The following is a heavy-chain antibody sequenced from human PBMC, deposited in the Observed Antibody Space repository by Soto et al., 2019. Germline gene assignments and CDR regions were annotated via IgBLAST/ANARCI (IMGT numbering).Heavy chain of an antibody. CDR2: INPATGAA. J-gene: IGHJ3*02. Sequence: QLHLVQSGAVVKKPGASVTVSCSASGYPVTAYYMHWVRQAPGRGLEWMGGINPATGAAKYTQTCQGRVTMPRDTSTSTVFMELRGLTSEDTAVFYCARGGGVGVAGSAAFDMWGQGTLVTVSS. D-gene: IGHD3-3*01. V-gene: IGHV1-2*02. CDR3: ARGGGVGVAGSAAFDM. CDR1: GYPVTAYY.